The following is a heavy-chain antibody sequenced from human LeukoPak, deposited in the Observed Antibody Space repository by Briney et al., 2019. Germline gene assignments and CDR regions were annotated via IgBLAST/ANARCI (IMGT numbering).Heavy chain of an antibody. CDR1: GGSISSYY. D-gene: IGHD1-26*01. Sequence: SETLSLTCTVSGGSISSYYWSWIRQPPGKGLEWIGYIYYSGSTNYNPSLKSRVTISVDTSKNQFSLKLTSVTAADTAVYYCARTYSIVGARGAFDIWGQGTMVTVSS. J-gene: IGHJ3*02. CDR3: ARTYSIVGARGAFDI. V-gene: IGHV4-59*01. CDR2: IYYSGST.